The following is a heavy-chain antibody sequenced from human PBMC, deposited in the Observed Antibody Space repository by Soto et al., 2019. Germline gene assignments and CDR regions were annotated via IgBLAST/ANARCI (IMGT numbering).Heavy chain of an antibody. CDR2: IYTSGST. CDR1: VRPISSYY. D-gene: IGHD2-15*01. Sequence: SETLSPTCTVTVRPISSYYWSWIRQPAGKGLEWIGRIYTSGSTNYNPSLKSRVTMSVDTSKNQFSLKLSSVTAADTAVYYCARDSQYCSGGSCYNYYYYGMDVWGQGTTVTVSS. J-gene: IGHJ6*02. CDR3: ARDSQYCSGGSCYNYYYYGMDV. V-gene: IGHV4-4*07.